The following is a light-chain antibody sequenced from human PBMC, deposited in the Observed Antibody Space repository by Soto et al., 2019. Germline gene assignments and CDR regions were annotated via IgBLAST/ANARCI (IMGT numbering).Light chain of an antibody. CDR2: RAS. J-gene: IGKJ3*01. CDR3: QHYSTYSGT. V-gene: IGKV1-5*03. Sequence: DVQMAQSPSTLSASVGDRVTIICRASQSIGDWLAWFQQKPGKAPALLIYRASYLESGVPSRFSGSGSGTEFTLTISSLQPDDFSTYYCQHYSTYSGTFGPGTTVEIK. CDR1: QSIGDW.